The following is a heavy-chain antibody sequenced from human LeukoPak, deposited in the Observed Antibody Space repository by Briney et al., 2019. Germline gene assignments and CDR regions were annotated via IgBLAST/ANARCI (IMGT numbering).Heavy chain of an antibody. J-gene: IGHJ4*02. V-gene: IGHV4-39*01. D-gene: IGHD1-1*01. CDR1: GGSISSSSYY. CDR2: IYYSGST. Sequence: SETLSLTCTVSGGSISSSSYYWGWIRQPPGKGLEWIGSIYYSGSTYYNPSLKSRVTISVDTSKNQFSLKLSSVTAADTAVYYCAGPALADEGGYFDYWGQGTLVTVSS. CDR3: AGPALADEGGYFDY.